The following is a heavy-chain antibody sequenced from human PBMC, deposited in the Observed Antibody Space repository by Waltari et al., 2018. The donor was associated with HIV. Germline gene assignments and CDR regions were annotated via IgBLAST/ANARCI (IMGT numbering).Heavy chain of an antibody. J-gene: IGHJ4*02. V-gene: IGHV3-74*01. Sequence: EVQLVESGGGLVQPGGSLRLSCAASGFTFSSYWMHWVRQAPGKGLVWVSRINSDGSSKNYAESVKGRFTISRDNAKNTVYLQMNSLRAEDTALYYCASLYNYVWGSPPPFDYWGQGTLVTVSS. D-gene: IGHD3-16*01. CDR1: GFTFSSYW. CDR3: ASLYNYVWGSPPPFDY. CDR2: INSDGSSK.